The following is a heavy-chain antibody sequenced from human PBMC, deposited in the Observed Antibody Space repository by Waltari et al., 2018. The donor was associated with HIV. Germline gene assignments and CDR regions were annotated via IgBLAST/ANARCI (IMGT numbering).Heavy chain of an antibody. CDR1: GFTCSSLP. D-gene: IGHD2-2*01. Sequence: QVHLVESGGGVVQPGKSLRLSCAASGFTCSSLPMHWVRQAPGKGLEWVAVIWHDANNQYYADSVQGRFTISRDNSKNTLYLQMNSLRAEDTALYYCARDSPAFSRGTEELDYWGQGTLVTVSS. V-gene: IGHV3-33*01. J-gene: IGHJ4*02. CDR2: IWHDANNQ. CDR3: ARDSPAFSRGTEELDY.